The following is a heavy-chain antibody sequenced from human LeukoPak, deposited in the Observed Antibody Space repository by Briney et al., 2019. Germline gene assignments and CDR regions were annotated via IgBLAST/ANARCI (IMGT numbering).Heavy chain of an antibody. V-gene: IGHV1-24*01. J-gene: IGHJ4*02. D-gene: IGHD3-9*01. CDR1: GYTLTELS. Sequence: GASVKVSCKVSGYTLTELSMHWVRQAPGKGLEWMGGFDPEDGEIIYAQKFQGRVTMTEDTSTDTAYMELSSLRSEDTAVYYCATPRGPLRYFDWLSPFDYWGQGTLVTVSS. CDR2: FDPEDGEI. CDR3: ATPRGPLRYFDWLSPFDY.